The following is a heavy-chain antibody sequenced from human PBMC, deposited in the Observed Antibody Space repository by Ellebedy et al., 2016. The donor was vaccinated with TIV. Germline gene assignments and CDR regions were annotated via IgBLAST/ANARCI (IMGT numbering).Heavy chain of an antibody. Sequence: GSLRLXCTVSGGSISSYYWSWIRQPPGKGLEWIGYIYYSGSTNYNPSLKSRVTISVDTSKNQFSLKLSSVTAADTAVYYCARTIPNHYYGSGGASDYWGQGTLVTVSS. J-gene: IGHJ4*02. V-gene: IGHV4-59*01. CDR1: GGSISSYY. CDR2: IYYSGST. CDR3: ARTIPNHYYGSGGASDY. D-gene: IGHD3-10*01.